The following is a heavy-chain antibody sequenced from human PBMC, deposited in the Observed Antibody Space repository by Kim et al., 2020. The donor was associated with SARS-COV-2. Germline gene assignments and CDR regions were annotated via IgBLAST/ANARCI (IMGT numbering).Heavy chain of an antibody. CDR2: INSDGSST. CDR1: GFTFSATW. CDR3: IRGAFDV. Sequence: GVSLRLSCAASGFTFSATWMHWVRQVQGKALVWVAHINSDGSSTTYADSVKGRFTISRDNAKNTLSLQMNSLRVEDTAVYYCIRGAFDVWGQGTMVTVSS. J-gene: IGHJ3*01. V-gene: IGHV3-74*03.